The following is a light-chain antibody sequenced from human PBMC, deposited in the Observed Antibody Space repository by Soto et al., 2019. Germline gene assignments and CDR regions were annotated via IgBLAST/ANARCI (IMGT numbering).Light chain of an antibody. CDR2: GVY. V-gene: IGLV2-14*01. CDR1: SDDIGTYEY. CDR3: RSYTSGSTLPWV. J-gene: IGLJ1*01. Sequence: QSVLTQPASVSGSPGQTITISCTGSSDDIGTYEYISWHHHHPGKAPKHIIFGVYDRPSGISDRFSDSKSGNTASLTIFGLQVEDEAVYYCRSYTSGSTLPWVFGTGTKVTVL.